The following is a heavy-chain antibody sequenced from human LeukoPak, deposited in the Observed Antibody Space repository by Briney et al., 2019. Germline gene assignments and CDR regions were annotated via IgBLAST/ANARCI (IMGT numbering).Heavy chain of an antibody. V-gene: IGHV4-34*01. CDR3: ARGGGSYGTRWRNLKNWFDP. D-gene: IGHD1-26*01. Sequence: PSETLPLTCAVYGGSFSGYYWSWIRQPPGKGLEWIGESNHSGSTNYNPSLKSRVTISVDTSKNQFSLKLSSVTAADTAVYYCARGGGSYGTRWRNLKNWFDPWGQGTLVTVSS. CDR2: SNHSGST. CDR1: GGSFSGYY. J-gene: IGHJ5*02.